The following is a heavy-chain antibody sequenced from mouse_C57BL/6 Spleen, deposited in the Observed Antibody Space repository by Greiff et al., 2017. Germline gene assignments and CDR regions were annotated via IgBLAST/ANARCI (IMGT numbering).Heavy chain of an antibody. D-gene: IGHD1-1*01. V-gene: IGHV1-15*01. CDR2: IDPETGGT. CDR3: TRPLFATVVATEYCDV. J-gene: IGHJ1*03. CDR1: GYTFTDYE. Sequence: QVQLKESGAELVRPGASVTLSCKASGYTFTDYEMHWVKQTPVHGLEWIGAIDPETGGTAYNQKFKGKALLTADKSSSTAYMGLRSLTSEDAAVYYCTRPLFATVVATEYCDVWGTGTTVTVSS.